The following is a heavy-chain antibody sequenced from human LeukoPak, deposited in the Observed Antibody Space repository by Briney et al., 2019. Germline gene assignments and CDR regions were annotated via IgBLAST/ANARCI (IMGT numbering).Heavy chain of an antibody. D-gene: IGHD3-10*01. CDR3: ARDRYYGSVEEGFGRRSNINYYGMDV. V-gene: IGHV3-30-3*01. CDR1: GFTFSSYA. CDR2: ISYDGSNK. J-gene: IGHJ6*02. Sequence: PGKSLRLSCAASGFTFSSYAMHWVRQAPGKGLEWVAVISYDGSNKYYADSVKGRFTISRDNSKNTLYLQMNSLRAEDTAVYYCARDRYYGSVEEGFGRRSNINYYGMDVWGQGTTVTVSS.